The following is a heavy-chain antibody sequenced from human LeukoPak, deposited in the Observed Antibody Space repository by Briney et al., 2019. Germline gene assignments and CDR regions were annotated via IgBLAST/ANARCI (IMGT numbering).Heavy chain of an antibody. D-gene: IGHD6-13*01. CDR2: ISYDGSNK. CDR1: GITFSSYV. Sequence: GGSLRLSCAASGITFSSYVIHWVRQAPGKGLEWVAVISYDGSNKYYADSVKGRFTISRDNSKNTLYLQMNSLRAEDTAVYYCAKDDSSSWYSGFDYWGQGTLVTVSS. CDR3: AKDDSSSWYSGFDY. V-gene: IGHV3-30*18. J-gene: IGHJ4*02.